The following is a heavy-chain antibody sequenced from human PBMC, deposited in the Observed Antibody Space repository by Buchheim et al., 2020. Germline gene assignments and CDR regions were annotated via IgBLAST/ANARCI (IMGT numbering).Heavy chain of an antibody. D-gene: IGHD1-1*01. V-gene: IGHV4-34*01. CDR2: INHSGYS. CDR3: ASFWLGMTGTSFDP. J-gene: IGHJ5*02. CDR1: GAPLRGYY. Sequence: QVQLQQWGAGLLKPSETLSLTCAVYGAPLRGYYWSWIRQPPGKGLEWIGEINHSGYSNYNPSLKSRVSMLVDTSRNQISLKLRSVTAADTAVYYCASFWLGMTGTSFDPWGQGTL.